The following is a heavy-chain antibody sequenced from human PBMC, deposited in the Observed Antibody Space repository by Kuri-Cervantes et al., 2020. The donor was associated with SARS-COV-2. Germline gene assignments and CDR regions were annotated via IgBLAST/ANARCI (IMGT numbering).Heavy chain of an antibody. D-gene: IGHD6-19*01. J-gene: IGHJ4*02. CDR1: GFTFSGYA. V-gene: IGHV3-23*01. CDR3: AKGGSGWQYFDY. CDR2: ISGSGGST. Sequence: GESLKISCAASGFTFSGYAMSWVRQAPGEGLEWVSAISGSGGSTYYADSVKGRFTISRDNSKNTLYLQMNSLRAEDTAVYYCAKGGSGWQYFDYWGQGTLVTVSS.